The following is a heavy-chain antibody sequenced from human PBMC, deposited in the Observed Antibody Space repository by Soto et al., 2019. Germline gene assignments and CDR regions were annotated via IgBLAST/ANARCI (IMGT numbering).Heavy chain of an antibody. Sequence: LSLSYAPSLFTFSSYAMSWVRQAPGKGLEWVSAISGSGGSTYYADSVKGRFTISRDNSKNTLYLQMNSLGAEDTAVYYCAKSRYSSSWYYFDYWGQGTLVTVSS. D-gene: IGHD6-13*01. CDR3: AKSRYSSSWYYFDY. J-gene: IGHJ4*02. CDR2: ISGSGGST. V-gene: IGHV3-23*01. CDR1: LFTFSSYA.